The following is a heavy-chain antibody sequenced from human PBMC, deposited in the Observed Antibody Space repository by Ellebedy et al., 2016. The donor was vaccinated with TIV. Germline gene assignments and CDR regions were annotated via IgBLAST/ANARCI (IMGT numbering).Heavy chain of an antibody. V-gene: IGHV3-23*01. Sequence: GESLKISXAASEFSFSSYAMTWVRQAPGKGLEWVAAISGSGVSTYYADSVKGRFTISRDNAKNSLYLQMDSLRAEDTAVYYCVRDRRWQSYYWGQGTLVTVSS. CDR3: VRDRRWQSYY. D-gene: IGHD4-23*01. CDR1: EFSFSSYA. J-gene: IGHJ4*02. CDR2: ISGSGVST.